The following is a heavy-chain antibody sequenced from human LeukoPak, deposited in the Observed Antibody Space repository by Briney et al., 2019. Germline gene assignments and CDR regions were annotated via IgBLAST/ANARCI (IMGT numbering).Heavy chain of an antibody. CDR3: ARGKAAAAPFDY. CDR2: IYYSGST. J-gene: IGHJ4*02. D-gene: IGHD6-13*01. V-gene: IGHV4-30-4*01. Sequence: PSETLSLTCTVSGGSISSGDYYWSWIRQPPGKGLEWIGYIYYSGSTYYNPSLKSRVTISVDRSKNQFSLKLSSVTAADTAVYYCARGKAAAAPFDYWGQGTLVTVSS. CDR1: GGSISSGDYY.